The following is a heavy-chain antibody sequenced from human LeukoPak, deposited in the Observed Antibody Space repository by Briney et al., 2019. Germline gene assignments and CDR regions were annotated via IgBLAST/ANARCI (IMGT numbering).Heavy chain of an antibody. CDR3: ARLLRGGTIYGDYASGWFDP. CDR2: ISAYNGNT. Sequence: GASVKVSCKASGYTFTSYGISWVRQAPGQGLEWMGWISAYNGNTNYAQKLQGRVTMTTDTSTSTAYMELRSLRSDDTAVYYCARLLRGGTIYGDYASGWFDPWGQGTLVTVSS. D-gene: IGHD4-17*01. CDR1: GYTFTSYG. J-gene: IGHJ5*02. V-gene: IGHV1-18*01.